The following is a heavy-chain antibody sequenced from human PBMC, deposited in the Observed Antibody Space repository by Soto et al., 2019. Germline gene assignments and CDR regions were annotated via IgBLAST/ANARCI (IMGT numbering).Heavy chain of an antibody. V-gene: IGHV4-34*01. Sequence: QLQQWGAGLLKPSETLSLTCVVSGGSFSTYYYNWIRQSPGKGLEWIGEINHSGSNNYSPSLKSRVTMSLDTSKNQCPLKLTSVTAADTAVYYCARGGSNDWQVAFDIWGQGTMVTVSS. CDR1: GGSFSTYY. J-gene: IGHJ3*02. CDR3: ARGGSNDWQVAFDI. D-gene: IGHD3-9*01. CDR2: INHSGSN.